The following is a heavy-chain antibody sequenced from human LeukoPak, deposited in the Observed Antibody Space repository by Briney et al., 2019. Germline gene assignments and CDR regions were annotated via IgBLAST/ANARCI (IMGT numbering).Heavy chain of an antibody. CDR2: ISSSSATI. Sequence: GGSLRLSCAASGFTFSTYTMNWVRQAPGKGLEWVSYISSSSATIYYADSVKGRFTISRDNAQDSLSLQMNSLRAEDTAVYYCARVGRNLEIDYWGQGTLVTVSS. J-gene: IGHJ4*02. V-gene: IGHV3-48*01. CDR1: GFTFSTYT. CDR3: ARVGRNLEIDY. D-gene: IGHD1-1*01.